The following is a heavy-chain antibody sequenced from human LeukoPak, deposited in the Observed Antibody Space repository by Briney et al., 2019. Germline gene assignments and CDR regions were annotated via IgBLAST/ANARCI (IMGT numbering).Heavy chain of an antibody. D-gene: IGHD3-22*01. Sequence: RSGGSLRLSCAASGFTFDDYAMHWVRQAPGKGLEWVSGISWNSGSIGYADSVKGRFTISRDNAKNSLYLQMNSLRAEDTALYYCAKDIDYYDSSGSYDYWGQGTPVTVSS. J-gene: IGHJ4*02. V-gene: IGHV3-9*01. CDR3: AKDIDYYDSSGSYDY. CDR1: GFTFDDYA. CDR2: ISWNSGSI.